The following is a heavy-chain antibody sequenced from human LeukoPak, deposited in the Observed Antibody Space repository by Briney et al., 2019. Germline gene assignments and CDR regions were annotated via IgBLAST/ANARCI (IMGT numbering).Heavy chain of an antibody. CDR1: GGSISSYY. CDR3: ARDSGQLYYFDY. J-gene: IGHJ4*02. V-gene: IGHV4-59*12. Sequence: SETLSLTCTVSGGSISSYYWSWIRQPPGKGLEWIGYIYYSGSTNYNPSLKSRVTISVDTSKNQFSLKLSSVTAADTAVYYCARDSGQLYYFDYWGQGTLVTVSS. D-gene: IGHD1-1*01. CDR2: IYYSGST.